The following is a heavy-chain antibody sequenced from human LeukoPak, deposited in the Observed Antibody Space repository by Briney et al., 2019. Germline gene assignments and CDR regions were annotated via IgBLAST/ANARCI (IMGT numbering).Heavy chain of an antibody. CDR2: IWYDGSNK. CDR3: ARVVYGGNSEFGY. Sequence: QSGRSLRLSCAASGFTFSSYGMHWVRQAPGKGLEWVAVIWYDGSNKYYADSVKGRFTISRDNSKNTLYLQMNSLRAEDTAVYYCARVVYGGNSEFGYWGQGTLVTVSS. J-gene: IGHJ4*02. V-gene: IGHV3-33*01. CDR1: GFTFSSYG. D-gene: IGHD4-23*01.